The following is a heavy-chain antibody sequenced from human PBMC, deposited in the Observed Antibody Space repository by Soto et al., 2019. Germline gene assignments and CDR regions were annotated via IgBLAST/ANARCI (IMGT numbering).Heavy chain of an antibody. D-gene: IGHD6-13*01. V-gene: IGHV3-23*01. J-gene: IGHJ4*02. CDR1: GFTFSSYA. Sequence: EVQLLESGGGLVQPGGSLRLSCAASGFTFSSYAMSWVRQAPGKGLEWVSAISGSGGSTYYADSVKGRFTISRDNSKNTLYLQMNSLRAEDTAVYYCAKGLSWYSSSWSTLGYIDYWGQGTLVTVSS. CDR3: AKGLSWYSSSWSTLGYIDY. CDR2: ISGSGGST.